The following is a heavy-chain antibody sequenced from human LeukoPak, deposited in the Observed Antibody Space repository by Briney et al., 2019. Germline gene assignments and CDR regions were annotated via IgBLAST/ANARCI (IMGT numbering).Heavy chain of an antibody. V-gene: IGHV3-53*01. J-gene: IGHJ4*02. CDR3: ARGTYYGSDYDY. Sequence: PGGSLRLSRAASLFXVSSKFIGSVRQPPGKGLDWVSLMYSGSGTYSADSVKGRFTISRDNSKHILYLQMNSLRVEDTAVYYCARGTYYGSDYDYWGQGTLVTVSS. CDR2: MYSGSGT. D-gene: IGHD3-10*01. CDR1: LFXVSSKF.